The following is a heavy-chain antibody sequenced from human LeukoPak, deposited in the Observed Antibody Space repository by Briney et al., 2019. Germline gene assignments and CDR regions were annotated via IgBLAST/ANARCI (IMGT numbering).Heavy chain of an antibody. D-gene: IGHD6-13*01. CDR3: ARDSSLHYFDY. CDR1: GYSISSGYY. CDR2: SHHSGST. J-gene: IGHJ4*02. Sequence: SETLSLTCAVSGYSISSGYYCCWIRQPPGKGLEGIESSHHSGSTYYNPSLKSRVTISVDTTKNQFSLKLISVNAADTAVYYCARDSSLHYFDYWGQGTLVTVSS. V-gene: IGHV4-38-2*02.